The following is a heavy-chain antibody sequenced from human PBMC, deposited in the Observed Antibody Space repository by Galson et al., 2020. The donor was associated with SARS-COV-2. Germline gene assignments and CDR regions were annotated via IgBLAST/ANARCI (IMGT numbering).Heavy chain of an antibody. CDR1: GYTFTGYY. J-gene: IGHJ4*02. V-gene: IGHV1-2*02. CDR3: ARGSYYGSGSYYY. CDR2: INPNSGGT. Sequence: ASVTVSCKASGYTFTGYYMHWVRQAPGQGLEWMGWINPNSGGTNYAQKFQGRVTMTRDTSISTAYMELSRLRSDDTAVYYCARGSYYGSGSYYYWGQGTLVTVSS. D-gene: IGHD3-10*01.